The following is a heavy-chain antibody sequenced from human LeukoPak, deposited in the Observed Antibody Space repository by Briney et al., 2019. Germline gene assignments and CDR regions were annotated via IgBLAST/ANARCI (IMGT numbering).Heavy chain of an antibody. V-gene: IGHV1-18*01. CDR3: AREQQLRGYYYYGMDV. Sequence: ASVKVSCKASGYTFTSYGISWVRQAPGQGLEWMGWISAYNGNTNYAQKLQGRVTMTTDTSTSTAYMELRSLRSDDTAVYYCAREQQLRGYYYYGMDVWGQGTTVTVSS. CDR1: GYTFTSYG. J-gene: IGHJ6*02. D-gene: IGHD6-13*01. CDR2: ISAYNGNT.